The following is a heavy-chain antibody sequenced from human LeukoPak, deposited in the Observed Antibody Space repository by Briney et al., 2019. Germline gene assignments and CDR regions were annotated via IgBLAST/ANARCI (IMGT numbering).Heavy chain of an antibody. CDR1: GFTFSNYG. V-gene: IGHV3-30*02. CDR3: ARGYGY. J-gene: IGHJ4*02. Sequence: GGSLRLSCAASGFTFSNYGMHWVRQAPGKGLEWVTFIAFDGSKKYYADSAKGRFTISRDNAKNSLYLQMNSLRAEDTAVYYCARGYGYWGQGTLVTVSS. D-gene: IGHD1-14*01. CDR2: IAFDGSKK.